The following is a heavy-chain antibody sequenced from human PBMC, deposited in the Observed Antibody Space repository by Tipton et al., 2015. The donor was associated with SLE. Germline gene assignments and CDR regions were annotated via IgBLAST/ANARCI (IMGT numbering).Heavy chain of an antibody. J-gene: IGHJ4*02. D-gene: IGHD1-1*01. V-gene: IGHV4-39*01. Sequence: TLSLTCTVSGGSISGSSYYWGWIRQPPGKGLEWIGSSGSTYYNPSPKSRVTISVDTSKNQVSLKLSSVTAADTAVYYCARVAPTEVFDYWGQGTLVTVSS. CDR2: SGST. CDR1: GGSISGSSYY. CDR3: ARVAPTEVFDY.